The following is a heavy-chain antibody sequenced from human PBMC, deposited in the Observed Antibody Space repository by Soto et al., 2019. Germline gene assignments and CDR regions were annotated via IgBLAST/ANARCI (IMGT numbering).Heavy chain of an antibody. CDR2: IYYSGST. V-gene: IGHV4-39*01. CDR3: ARYGFGIAAAEGFDY. D-gene: IGHD6-13*01. Sequence: QLQLQESGPGLVKPSETLSLTCTVSGGSISSSSYYWGWIRQPPGKGLEWIGRIYYSGSTYYNLSLKARVTIAVDTSKNQFSLKLSSVTAADTAVYYCARYGFGIAAAEGFDYWGQGTLVTVSS. J-gene: IGHJ4*02. CDR1: GGSISSSSYY.